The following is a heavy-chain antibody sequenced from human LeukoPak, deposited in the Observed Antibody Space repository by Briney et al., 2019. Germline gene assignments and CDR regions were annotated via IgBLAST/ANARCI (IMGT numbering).Heavy chain of an antibody. CDR3: ARDPSTYYYDSSGYYNWFDP. CDR1: GFTFSSYS. D-gene: IGHD3-22*01. J-gene: IGHJ5*02. CDR2: ISNSSSYI. Sequence: PGGSLRLSCAASGFTFSSYSMNWVRQAPGKGLEWVSSISNSSSYIYYADSVKGRITISRDNAKNSLYLQMNSLRAEDTAVYYCARDPSTYYYDSSGYYNWFDPWGQGTLVTVSS. V-gene: IGHV3-21*01.